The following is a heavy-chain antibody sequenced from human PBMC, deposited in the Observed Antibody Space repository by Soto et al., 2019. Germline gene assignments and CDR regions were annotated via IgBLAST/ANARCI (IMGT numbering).Heavy chain of an antibody. Sequence: QVQLQESGPGLVKPSETLSLTCTVSGGSISSYYWSWIRQPPGKGLEWIGYIYYSGSTNYNPSLKSRVTISVDTSKNQFSLKLSSVTAADTAVYYCARGRSYYYWFDPWGQGTLVTVSS. J-gene: IGHJ5*02. V-gene: IGHV4-59*01. CDR3: ARGRSYYYWFDP. CDR1: GGSISSYY. D-gene: IGHD1-26*01. CDR2: IYYSGST.